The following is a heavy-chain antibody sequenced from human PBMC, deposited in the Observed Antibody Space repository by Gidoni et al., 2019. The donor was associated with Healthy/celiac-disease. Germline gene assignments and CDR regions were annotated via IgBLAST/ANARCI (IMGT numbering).Heavy chain of an antibody. CDR2: ISAYNGNT. CDR3: ARSRPKYSSSSDPNWFDP. CDR1: GYTFTSYG. D-gene: IGHD6-6*01. J-gene: IGHJ5*02. V-gene: IGHV1-18*01. Sequence: QVQLVQSGAEVKKPGASVKVSCKASGYTFTSYGISWVRQAPGQGLEWMGWISAYNGNTNYAQKLQGRVTMTTDTSTSTAYMELRSLRSDDTAVYYCARSRPKYSSSSDPNWFDPWGQGTLVTVSS.